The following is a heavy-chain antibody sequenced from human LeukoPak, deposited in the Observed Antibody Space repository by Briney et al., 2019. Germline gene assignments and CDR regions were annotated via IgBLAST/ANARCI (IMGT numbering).Heavy chain of an antibody. D-gene: IGHD3-16*01. CDR3: ARDQGLIDPPPYGLDV. Sequence: ASVKVSCKASGYTFTSYGISWVRQAPGQGLEWMGWISAYNGNTNYAQKLQGRVTITADKSTSTAYIELSSLSSEDTAVYYCARDQGLIDPPPYGLDVWGQGTTVTVSS. J-gene: IGHJ6*02. V-gene: IGHV1-18*01. CDR1: GYTFTSYG. CDR2: ISAYNGNT.